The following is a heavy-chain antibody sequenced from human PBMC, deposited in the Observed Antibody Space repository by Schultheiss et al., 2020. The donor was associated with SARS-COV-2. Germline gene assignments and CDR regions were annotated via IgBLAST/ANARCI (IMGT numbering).Heavy chain of an antibody. J-gene: IGHJ6*03. CDR1: GFTFSSYG. CDR2: ISYDGSNK. Sequence: GGSLRLSCAASGFTFSSYGIHWGRQAPGKGLEWVAVISYDGSNKYYADSVKGRFTISRDNAKNALYLQMNSLRAEDTAVYYCARDTQKYSSSSYYYYYYMDVWGKGTTVTVSS. D-gene: IGHD6-6*01. CDR3: ARDTQKYSSSSYYYYYYMDV. V-gene: IGHV3-30*03.